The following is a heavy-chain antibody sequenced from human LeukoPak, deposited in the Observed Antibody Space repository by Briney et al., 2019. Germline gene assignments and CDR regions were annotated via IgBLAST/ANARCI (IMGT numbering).Heavy chain of an antibody. V-gene: IGHV3-21*01. CDR3: TRSSMAALAVDS. Sequence: PGGSLRLSCAASGFTFTSYAMNWARQAPGAGLEWVASISGAGTFIYYADSVKGRFTISRDNTKNSLYLQMNGLRAEDTAVYYCTRSSMAALAVDSWGQGTLVTVSS. CDR2: ISGAGTFI. D-gene: IGHD6-6*01. CDR1: GFTFTSYA. J-gene: IGHJ4*02.